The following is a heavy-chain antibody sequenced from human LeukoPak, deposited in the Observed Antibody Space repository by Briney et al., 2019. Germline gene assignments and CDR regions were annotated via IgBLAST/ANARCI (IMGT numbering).Heavy chain of an antibody. J-gene: IGHJ4*02. CDR3: ARGRDVYNNQGFDY. Sequence: PGGSLRLSCAASGFTFSSYSMNGVRQAPGKGLEWVSSLSRISSYIYYAHSAKGRFTISRDNDKYSLYLQMHSRRAEDTAVYYCARGRDVYNNQGFDYWGQGTLVTVSS. CDR2: LSRISSYI. V-gene: IGHV3-21*01. D-gene: IGHD5-24*01. CDR1: GFTFSSYS.